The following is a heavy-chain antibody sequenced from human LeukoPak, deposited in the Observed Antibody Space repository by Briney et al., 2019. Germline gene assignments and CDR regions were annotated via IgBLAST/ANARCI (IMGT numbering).Heavy chain of an antibody. D-gene: IGHD3-10*01. CDR2: ISGSGGTT. CDR3: AKLSTFGDLSRVRFDP. V-gene: IGHV3-23*01. CDR1: GFTFRTYA. J-gene: IGHJ5*02. Sequence: GGSLRLSCAVPGFTFRTYAMSWVRQAPGKGLEWVSAISGSGGTTYYADSVKGRVTISRDNSKNTLYLQTNSLRAEDTAVYYCAKLSTFGDLSRVRFDPWGQGTLVTVSS.